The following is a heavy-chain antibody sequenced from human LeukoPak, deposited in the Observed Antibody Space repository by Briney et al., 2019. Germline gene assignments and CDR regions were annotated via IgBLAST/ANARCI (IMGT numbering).Heavy chain of an antibody. J-gene: IGHJ5*02. V-gene: IGHV1-2*02. CDR3: ARDPGFVLLWFGELPWFDP. CDR1: GYTFTGYY. CDR2: INPNSGGT. Sequence: ASVKVSCKPSGYTFTGYYMHWLRQAPCQGLDWMGGINPNSGGTNYAQKFQGRVTMTRDTSISTAYMELSTLRSDDTAVYYCARDPGFVLLWFGELPWFDPWGQGTLVTVSS. D-gene: IGHD3-10*01.